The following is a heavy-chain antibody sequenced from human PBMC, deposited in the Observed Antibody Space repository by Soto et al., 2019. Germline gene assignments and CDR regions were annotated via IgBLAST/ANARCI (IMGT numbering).Heavy chain of an antibody. Sequence: SVKVSCKASGGTFSSYAISWVRQAPGRGLEWMGGIIPIFGTANYAQKFQGRVTITADESTSTAYMELSSLRSEDTAVYYCASIGSSGFNWFDPWGQGNLVTVSS. V-gene: IGHV1-69*13. CDR1: GGTFSSYA. CDR2: IIPIFGTA. CDR3: ASIGSSGFNWFDP. J-gene: IGHJ5*02. D-gene: IGHD6-19*01.